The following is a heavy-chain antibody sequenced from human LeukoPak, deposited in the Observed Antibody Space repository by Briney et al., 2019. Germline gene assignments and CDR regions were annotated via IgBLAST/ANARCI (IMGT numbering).Heavy chain of an antibody. D-gene: IGHD1-26*01. Sequence: GGSLRLSCAASGFTFSDAWMSWVRQAPGKGLEWVGRIKSKTDGGTTDYAAPVKGRFTISRDDSKNTLYLQMNSLKTEDTAVYYCTTRGGSFSIFDYWGQGTLVTLSS. CDR1: GFTFSDAW. CDR3: TTRGGSFSIFDY. V-gene: IGHV3-15*01. J-gene: IGHJ4*02. CDR2: IKSKTDGGTT.